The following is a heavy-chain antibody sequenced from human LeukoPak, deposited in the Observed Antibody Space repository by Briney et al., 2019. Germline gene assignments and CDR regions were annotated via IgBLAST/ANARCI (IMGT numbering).Heavy chain of an antibody. Sequence: ASVKVSCKASGYTFTGYYMHWVRQAPGQGLEWMGWIDPNSGGTNYAQKFQGRVTMTRDTSISTAYMELSRLRSDDTAVYYCARDLGDVSTYYYYYMDVWGKGTTVTISS. V-gene: IGHV1-2*02. CDR2: IDPNSGGT. D-gene: IGHD3-16*01. J-gene: IGHJ6*03. CDR3: ARDLGDVSTYYYYYMDV. CDR1: GYTFTGYY.